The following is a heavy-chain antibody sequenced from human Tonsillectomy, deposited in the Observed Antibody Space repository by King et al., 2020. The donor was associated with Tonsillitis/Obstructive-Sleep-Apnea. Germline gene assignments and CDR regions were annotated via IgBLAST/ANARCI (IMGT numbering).Heavy chain of an antibody. CDR3: ARTGPGWLRLRPGERWFDP. CDR1: GGSFSGYY. V-gene: IGHV4-34*01. CDR2: INHSGST. J-gene: IGHJ5*02. D-gene: IGHD5-12*01. Sequence: VQLQQWGAGLLKPSETLSLTCAVYGGSFSGYYWSWIRQPPGKGLEWIGEINHSGSTNYNPSLKSRVTISEDTSKNQFSLKLSYGTAADPAVYYCARTGPGWLRLRPGERWFDPWGQGTLVTVSS.